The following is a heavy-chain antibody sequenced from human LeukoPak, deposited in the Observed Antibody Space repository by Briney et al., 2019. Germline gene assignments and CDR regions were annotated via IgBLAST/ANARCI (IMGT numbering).Heavy chain of an antibody. J-gene: IGHJ4*02. V-gene: IGHV3-33*01. D-gene: IGHD1-26*01. CDR2: IWYDGSNK. CDR1: GFTFSSYG. CDR3: ARTHGIVGAPFDY. Sequence: GGSLRLSCAASGFTFSSYGMHWVRQAPGKGLEWVAVIWYDGSNKYYADSVKGRFTISRDNSKNTLYLQMNSLRAEDTAVYYCARTHGIVGAPFDYWGQGTLVTVPS.